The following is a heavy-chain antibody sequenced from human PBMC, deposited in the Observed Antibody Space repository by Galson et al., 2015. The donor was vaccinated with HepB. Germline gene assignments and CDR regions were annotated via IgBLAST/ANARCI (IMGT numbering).Heavy chain of an antibody. CDR2: IYPGDSDT. Sequence: QSGAEVKKPGESLKISCKGSGYSFTSYWIGWVRQMPGKGLEWMGIIYPGDSDTRYSPSFQGQVTISADESISTAYLQWSSLKASDTAMYYCARGPRITIFGVVISWFDPWGQGTLVTVSS. V-gene: IGHV5-51*01. J-gene: IGHJ5*02. CDR3: ARGPRITIFGVVISWFDP. D-gene: IGHD3-3*01. CDR1: GYSFTSYW.